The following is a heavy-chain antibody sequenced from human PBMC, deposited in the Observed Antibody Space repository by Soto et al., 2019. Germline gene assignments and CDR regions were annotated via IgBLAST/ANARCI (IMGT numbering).Heavy chain of an antibody. J-gene: IGHJ1*01. Sequence: QVQLVQSGAEVKKPGASVKVSCKASGYIFTAYSMHWVRQAHGQGLVLMCVVNPSGGSTNYAQKFLGRITMTRDTSTRTGYMDLSSLTAEDTAVYYCAREENCSDGVCYSEYFQRWGQGTLVTVSS. CDR2: VNPSGGST. D-gene: IGHD2-15*01. CDR1: GYIFTAYS. V-gene: IGHV1-46*01. CDR3: AREENCSDGVCYSEYFQR.